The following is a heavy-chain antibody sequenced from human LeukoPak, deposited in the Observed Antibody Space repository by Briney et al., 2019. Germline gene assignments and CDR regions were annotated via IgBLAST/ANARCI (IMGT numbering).Heavy chain of an antibody. J-gene: IGHJ5*02. CDR3: AGHLHNDHGNPNWFAP. Sequence: SETLSLTCAVYGGSFSGYYWSWIRQPPGKGLEWIGEINHSGSTNYNPSLKSRVAISVDTSKNQFSLKLSSVTAADTAVYYCAGHLHNDHGNPNWFAPWGQGVLVTVSS. V-gene: IGHV4-34*01. D-gene: IGHD4-11*01. CDR1: GGSFSGYY. CDR2: INHSGST.